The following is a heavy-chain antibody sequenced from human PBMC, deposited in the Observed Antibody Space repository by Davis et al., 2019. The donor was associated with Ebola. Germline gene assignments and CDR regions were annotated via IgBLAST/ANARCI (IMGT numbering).Heavy chain of an antibody. Sequence: GESLKISCAASGFSFSYYYMSWIRQAPGKGLEWVSYISSNSSHTNYADSVKGRFTISRDNAKNSLYLQMNSLRAEDTAVYYCARDMVSSLLWEGIDPWGQGTLVTVSS. V-gene: IGHV3-11*05. CDR3: ARDMVSSLLWEGIDP. D-gene: IGHD3-10*01. J-gene: IGHJ5*02. CDR1: GFSFSYYY. CDR2: ISSNSSHT.